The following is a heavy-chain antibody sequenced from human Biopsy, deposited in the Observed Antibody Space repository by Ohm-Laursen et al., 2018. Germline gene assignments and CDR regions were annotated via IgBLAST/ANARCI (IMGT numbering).Heavy chain of an antibody. CDR1: GGSISSDY. CDR2: ISNRGST. CDR3: ARLYRLDDYWNDDPPDAFDV. J-gene: IGHJ3*01. D-gene: IGHD3-3*01. V-gene: IGHV4-59*01. Sequence: PSETLSLTCTVSGGSISSDYWSWIRQSPGKGLEWIEYISNRGSTNYNPSLRGRVTISVDTSKNQFSLKLSSLTAADTAVFFCARLYRLDDYWNDDPPDAFDVWGQGTVVTVSS.